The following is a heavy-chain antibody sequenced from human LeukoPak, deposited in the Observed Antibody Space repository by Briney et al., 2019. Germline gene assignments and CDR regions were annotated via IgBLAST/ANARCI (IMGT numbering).Heavy chain of an antibody. D-gene: IGHD6-19*01. CDR3: ARPKVPEYSSALFFDY. J-gene: IGHJ4*02. CDR2: ISSSSSYI. CDR1: GFTVTKNY. Sequence: GGSLRLSCAASGFTVTKNYMNWVRQAPGKGLEWVSSISSSSSYIYYADSVKGRFTISRDNAKNSLYLQMNSLRAEDTAVYYCARPKVPEYSSALFFDYWGQGTLVTVSS. V-gene: IGHV3-21*01.